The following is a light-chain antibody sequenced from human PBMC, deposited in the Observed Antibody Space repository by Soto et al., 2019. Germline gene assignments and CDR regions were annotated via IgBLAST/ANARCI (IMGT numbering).Light chain of an antibody. CDR3: TSFSTGSSYVI. CDR2: QVT. J-gene: IGLJ2*01. Sequence: QPVLTQPASVSGSPGQSITISCTGTSSDVGNYKYVSWYQEHPGKAPRLIIYQVTNRPSGVSNRFSGSKSGNTASLTISGLQAEDEADYYCTSFSTGSSYVIFGGGTKLTVL. V-gene: IGLV2-14*01. CDR1: SSDVGNYKY.